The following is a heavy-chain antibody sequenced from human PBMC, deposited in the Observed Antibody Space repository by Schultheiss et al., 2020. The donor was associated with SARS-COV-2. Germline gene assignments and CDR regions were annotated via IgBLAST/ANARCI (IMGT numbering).Heavy chain of an antibody. J-gene: IGHJ4*02. Sequence: ASVKISCKASGYTFTSYDINWVRQATGQGLEWMGWINPNSGGTNYAQKFQGRVTMTRDTSISTVYMELSSLRSEDTAVYYCARTGERGYSYGYLLDYWGQGTLVTVSS. CDR2: INPNSGGT. CDR1: GYTFTSYD. CDR3: ARTGERGYSYGYLLDY. V-gene: IGHV1-2*02. D-gene: IGHD5-18*01.